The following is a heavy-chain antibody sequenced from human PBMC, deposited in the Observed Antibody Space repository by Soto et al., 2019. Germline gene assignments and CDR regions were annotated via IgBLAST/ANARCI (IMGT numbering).Heavy chain of an antibody. Sequence: QVQLVQSGAEVKKPGSSVKVSCKASGGTFSSYAISWVRQAPGQGLEWMGGIIPIFGTANYAQKFQGRVTITADESTSTAYMELSSLRSEDTAVYYWATGRLRGYSYGFYGMDVWGQGTTVTVSS. D-gene: IGHD5-18*01. CDR2: IIPIFGTA. CDR3: ATGRLRGYSYGFYGMDV. V-gene: IGHV1-69*01. J-gene: IGHJ6*02. CDR1: GGTFSSYA.